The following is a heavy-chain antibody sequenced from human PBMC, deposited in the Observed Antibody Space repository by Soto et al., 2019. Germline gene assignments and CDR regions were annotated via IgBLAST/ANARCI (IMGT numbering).Heavy chain of an antibody. D-gene: IGHD5-18*01. CDR1: GFTFSKYW. CDR3: ARGGYGLWLNDY. J-gene: IGHJ4*02. V-gene: IGHV3-74*01. CDR2: IKGDESTT. Sequence: EVQLVESGGGLVQPGGSLRLSCAASGFTFSKYWIHWVRQAPGKGLVWVSRIKGDESTTNYADSVKGRFTISRDNANDVVFLHMNTMTADDTAVHYCARGGYGLWLNDYWGQGTLVTVSS.